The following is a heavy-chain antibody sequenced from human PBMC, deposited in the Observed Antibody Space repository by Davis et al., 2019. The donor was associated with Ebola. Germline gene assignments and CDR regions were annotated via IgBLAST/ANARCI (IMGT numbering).Heavy chain of an antibody. CDR1: GFTFSTYT. Sequence: GESLKISCAASGFTFSTYTMNWVRQAPGKGLEWVSSITSNSYIYYADSVKGRFTISRDNAKNTLYLQMNSLRAEDTAVYYCARVLAARPWYFDLWGRGTLVTVSS. D-gene: IGHD6-6*01. J-gene: IGHJ2*01. V-gene: IGHV3-21*01. CDR2: ITSNSYI. CDR3: ARVLAARPWYFDL.